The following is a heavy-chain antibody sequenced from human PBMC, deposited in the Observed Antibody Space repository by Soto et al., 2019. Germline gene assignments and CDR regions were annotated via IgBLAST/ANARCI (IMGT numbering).Heavy chain of an antibody. CDR1: GFTFSSYG. CDR2: IWYDGSNK. D-gene: IGHD5-12*01. CDR3: ARGGTGYSGYDGHY. J-gene: IGHJ4*02. Sequence: QVQLVESGGGVVQPGRSLRLSCAASGFTFSSYGMHWVRQAPGKGLEWVAVIWYDGSNKYYADSVKGRFTISRDNSKNTLYLQMNSLRAEDTAVYYCARGGTGYSGYDGHYWGQGTLVTVSS. V-gene: IGHV3-33*01.